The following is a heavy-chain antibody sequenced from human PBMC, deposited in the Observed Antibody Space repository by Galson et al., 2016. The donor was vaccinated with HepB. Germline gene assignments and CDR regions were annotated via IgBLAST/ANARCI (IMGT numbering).Heavy chain of an antibody. J-gene: IGHJ6*02. CDR1: GGSISNYY. CDR3: ARGGRFYFYGMDV. CDR2: IFYSGSP. V-gene: IGHV4-59*08. D-gene: IGHD3-16*01. Sequence: ETLSPTCTVSGGSISNYYWSWIRQPPGKGLELTGYIFYSGSPYYNPSLKSRVSISADMSNTQFSLKLSSVSAADTAVYFCARGGRFYFYGMDVWGHGTTVTVSS.